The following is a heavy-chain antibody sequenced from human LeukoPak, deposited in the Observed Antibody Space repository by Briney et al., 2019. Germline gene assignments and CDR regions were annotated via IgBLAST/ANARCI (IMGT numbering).Heavy chain of an antibody. Sequence: GGSLRLSCAASGFTFSSYATSWVRQAPGKGLEWVSVIYSGGSTYYADSVKGRFTISRDNSKNTLYLQMNSLRAEDTAVYYCARDYYDSSGYYFFDYWGQGTLVTVSS. J-gene: IGHJ4*02. V-gene: IGHV3-66*01. D-gene: IGHD3-22*01. CDR3: ARDYYDSSGYYFFDY. CDR1: GFTFSSYA. CDR2: IYSGGST.